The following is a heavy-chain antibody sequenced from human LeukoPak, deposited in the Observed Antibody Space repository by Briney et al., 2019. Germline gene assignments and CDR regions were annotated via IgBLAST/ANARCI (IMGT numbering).Heavy chain of an antibody. Sequence: ASVKVSCKASGYTFSNYGITWVRQAPGQGLEWMGWITTDNGNTNYAQNLQGRVTMTTDTSTSTAYVELRSLRSDDTAVYYCARGRGSTSRYWGQGTLVTVSS. CDR3: ARGRGSTSRY. J-gene: IGHJ4*02. V-gene: IGHV1-18*01. CDR2: ITTDNGNT. D-gene: IGHD5-12*01. CDR1: GYTFSNYG.